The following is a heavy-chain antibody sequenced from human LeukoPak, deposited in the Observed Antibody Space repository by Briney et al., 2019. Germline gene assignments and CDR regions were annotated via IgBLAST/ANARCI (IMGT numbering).Heavy chain of an antibody. J-gene: IGHJ6*02. V-gene: IGHV1-2*02. Sequence: ASVNASCKASGYTFTGYYMHWVRQAPGQGLEWMGWINPNSGGTNYTQTFQGRVTMTRDTSISTAYMELSRLRSDDTAVYYCARDMGYGYSHYYYGMDVWGQGTTVTVSS. CDR3: ARDMGYGYSHYYYGMDV. CDR1: GYTFTGYY. CDR2: INPNSGGT. D-gene: IGHD5-18*01.